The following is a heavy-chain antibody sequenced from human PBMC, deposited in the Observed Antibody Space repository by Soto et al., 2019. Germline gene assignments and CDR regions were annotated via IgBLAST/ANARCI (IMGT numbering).Heavy chain of an antibody. Sequence: PGGSLRLSCAASGFAFSTYGIHWVRQAPGKGLEWVAVIWYDGSNKYYAASVKGRFTISRDNSKNTLYLQMNSLRADDTAVYYNAKDSGPFDYWGQGTPVTVSS. CDR3: AKDSGPFDY. CDR1: GFAFSTYG. V-gene: IGHV3-33*06. J-gene: IGHJ4*02. CDR2: IWYDGSNK. D-gene: IGHD5-12*01.